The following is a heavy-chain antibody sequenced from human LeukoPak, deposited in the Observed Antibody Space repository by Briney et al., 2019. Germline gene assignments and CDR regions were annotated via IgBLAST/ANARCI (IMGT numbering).Heavy chain of an antibody. CDR2: IYYSGSN. CDR3: ASLSPGLPRSYYFDY. CDR1: GGSISSGNYY. J-gene: IGHJ4*02. Sequence: SQTLSLTCTVSGGSISSGNYYWSWISQPPGKGLEWIGYIYYSGSNYYNPSLKSRVTISVDTSKKQFSLKLSSLTAADTAVYYCASLSPGLPRSYYFDYWGQGTLVTVSS. D-gene: IGHD3-10*01. V-gene: IGHV4-30-4*08.